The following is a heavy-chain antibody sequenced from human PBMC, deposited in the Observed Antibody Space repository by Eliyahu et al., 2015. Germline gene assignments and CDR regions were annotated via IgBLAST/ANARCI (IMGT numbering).Heavy chain of an antibody. J-gene: IGHJ5*02. D-gene: IGHD6-13*01. CDR1: GGSISSGGYY. V-gene: IGHV4-31*03. Sequence: QVQLQESGPGLVKPSQTLSLTCXVPGGSISSGGYYWSWIRQHPGKGLEWIGYIYYSGSTYYNPSLKSRVTISVDTSKNQFSLKLSSVTAADTAVYYCARDRDSSRRRFDPWGQGTLVTVSS. CDR3: ARDRDSSRRRFDP. CDR2: IYYSGST.